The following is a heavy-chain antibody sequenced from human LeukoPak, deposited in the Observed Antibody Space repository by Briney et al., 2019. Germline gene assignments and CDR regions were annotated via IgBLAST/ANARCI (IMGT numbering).Heavy chain of an antibody. Sequence: SETLSLTCTVSGGSISSYYWSWIRQPPGKGVEWIGYISHSGSTNYNPSLKSRVIISVDMSKNQFSLKLSSVTAADTAVYYCARRITWASGWRNWFDPWGQGTLVTVSS. CDR2: ISHSGST. D-gene: IGHD6-19*01. V-gene: IGHV4-59*12. J-gene: IGHJ5*02. CDR3: ARRITWASGWRNWFDP. CDR1: GGSISSYY.